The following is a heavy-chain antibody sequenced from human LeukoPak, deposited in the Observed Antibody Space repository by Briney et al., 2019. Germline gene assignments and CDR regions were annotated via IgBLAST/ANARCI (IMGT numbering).Heavy chain of an antibody. CDR2: NSGGGT. Sequence: GFLRLSCAASGFTVSNNYMSWVRRAAGKGLEWGSLNSGGGTYYADSVKGRFTISRDNSKNTLYLQMNSLRAEDTAVYYCARNSGELGAWGQGTLVTVSS. V-gene: IGHV3-53*01. CDR1: GFTVSNNY. D-gene: IGHD2-21*01. CDR3: ARNSGELGA. J-gene: IGHJ5*02.